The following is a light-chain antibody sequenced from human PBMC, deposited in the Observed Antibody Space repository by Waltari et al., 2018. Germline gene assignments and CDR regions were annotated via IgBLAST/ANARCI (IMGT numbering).Light chain of an antibody. CDR3: QQYNNWPPWT. Sequence: EIVMTQSPATLSVSPGERATLSCRASQGYSSQLAWYQQQPSQPPRLLLYDTSVRAAGIPARFSGSGSGTEFTLTISSLQSDDVAVYYCQQYNNWPPWTFGQGTKVEIK. CDR2: DTS. J-gene: IGKJ1*01. CDR1: QGYSSQ. V-gene: IGKV3-15*01.